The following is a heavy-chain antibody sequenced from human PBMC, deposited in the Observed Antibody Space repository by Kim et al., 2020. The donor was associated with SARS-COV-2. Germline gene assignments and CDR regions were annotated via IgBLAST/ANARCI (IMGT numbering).Heavy chain of an antibody. CDR3: ARVCIVVVPAAMSLAIDY. CDR2: INSDGSST. J-gene: IGHJ4*02. Sequence: GGSLRLSCAASGFTFSSYWMHWVRQAPGKGLVWVSRINSDGSSTSYADSVKGRFTISRDNAKNTLYLQMNSLRAEDTAVYYCARVCIVVVPAAMSLAIDYWRQGTLVTVSS. CDR1: GFTFSSYW. D-gene: IGHD2-2*01. V-gene: IGHV3-74*01.